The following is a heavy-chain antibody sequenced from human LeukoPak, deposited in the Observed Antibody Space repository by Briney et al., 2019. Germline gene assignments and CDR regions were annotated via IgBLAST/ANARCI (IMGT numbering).Heavy chain of an antibody. CDR3: ARVQYSGTYSDALDM. V-gene: IGHV3-53*01. D-gene: IGHD1-26*01. CDR1: GVTVSSNF. Sequence: PGGSLRLSCVASGVTVSSNFITWVRQAPGKGLEWVSIIYTGDTPRYADSVKGRFTISRDNSKNTLYLQMNNLRAEDTATYYCARVQYSGTYSDALDMWGQGTVVHVSS. J-gene: IGHJ3*02. CDR2: IYTGDTP.